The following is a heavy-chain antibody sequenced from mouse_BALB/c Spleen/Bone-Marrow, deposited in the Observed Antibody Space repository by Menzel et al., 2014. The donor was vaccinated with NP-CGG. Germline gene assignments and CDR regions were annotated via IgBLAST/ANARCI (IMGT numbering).Heavy chain of an antibody. Sequence: EVQLVESGGDLVKPGGSLKLSCAASGFTFSTYGMSWVRQXPDKRLEWVATXSSGGGYTYYPDSVKGRFTISRDNANNTPYLQMSSLKSXDTAMYYCTRQXXXXXXXXXXXGQGTSVTXSS. CDR2: XSSGGGYT. CDR3: TRQXXXXXXXXXX. CDR1: GFTFSTYG. V-gene: IGHV5-6*01. J-gene: IGHJ4*01.